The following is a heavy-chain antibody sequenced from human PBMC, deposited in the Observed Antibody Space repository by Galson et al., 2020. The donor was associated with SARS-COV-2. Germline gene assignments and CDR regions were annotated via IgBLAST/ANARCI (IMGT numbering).Heavy chain of an antibody. CDR1: GFSLSTSGVG. J-gene: IGHJ4*02. CDR3: AHRQKRITIFGVVISSPSYFDY. V-gene: IGHV2-5*01. D-gene: IGHD3-3*01. Sequence: ESGPTLVKPTQTLTLTCTFSGFSLSTSGVGVGWIRQPPGKALEWLALIYWNDDKRYSPSLKSRLTITKDTSKNQVVLTMTNMDPVDTATYYCAHRQKRITIFGVVISSPSYFDYWGQGTLVTVSS. CDR2: IYWNDDK.